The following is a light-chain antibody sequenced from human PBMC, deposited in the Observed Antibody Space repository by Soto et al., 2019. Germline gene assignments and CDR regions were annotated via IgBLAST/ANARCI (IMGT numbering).Light chain of an antibody. J-gene: IGLJ2*01. CDR2: EVS. CDR3: SSYAGSYTVV. CDR1: SSDIGGSNY. Sequence: QSALTQPPSASGSPGQSVTISGTGTSSDIGGSNYVCWYQQHPDKAPKRMIYEVSKRPSGVPDRFSGSKSGNPASRTVSGLQAEDEADYYCSSYAGSYTVVFGGGTKLTVL. V-gene: IGLV2-8*01.